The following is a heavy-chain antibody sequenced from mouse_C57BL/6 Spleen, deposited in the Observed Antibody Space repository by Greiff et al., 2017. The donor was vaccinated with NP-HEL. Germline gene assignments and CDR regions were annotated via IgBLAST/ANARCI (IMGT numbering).Heavy chain of an antibody. V-gene: IGHV1-59*01. D-gene: IGHD2-3*01. CDR3: ARDDYVDY. CDR1: GYTFTSYW. CDR2: IDPSDSYT. Sequence: VQLQQPGAELVRPGTSVKLSCKASGYTFTSYWMHWVKQRPGQGLEWIGVIDPSDSYTNYNQKFKCKATLTVDTSSSTAYMQLSSLTSEDSAVYYCARDDYVDYWGQGTTLTVSS. J-gene: IGHJ2*01.